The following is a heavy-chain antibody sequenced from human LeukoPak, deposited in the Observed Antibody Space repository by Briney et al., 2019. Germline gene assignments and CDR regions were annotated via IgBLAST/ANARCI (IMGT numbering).Heavy chain of an antibody. CDR2: INPNSGGT. V-gene: IGHV1-2*02. J-gene: IGHJ4*02. CDR1: GYTFTGYY. D-gene: IGHD6-13*01. CDR3: ARAREYSSSWYCPGY. Sequence: ASVKVSCKASGYTFTGYYMHWVRQAPGQGLEWMGWINPNSGGTNYAQQFQGRVTMTRDTSISTAYMELSRLRSDDTAVYYCARAREYSSSWYCPGYWGQGTLVTVSS.